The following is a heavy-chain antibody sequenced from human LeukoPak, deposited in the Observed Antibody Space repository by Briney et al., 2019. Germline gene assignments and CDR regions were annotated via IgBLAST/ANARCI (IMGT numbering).Heavy chain of an antibody. CDR2: IHTSGST. J-gene: IGHJ4*02. CDR1: GGSISSGSYY. Sequence: PSETLSLTCTVSGGSISSGSYYWSWIRQPAGKGLEWIGRIHTSGSTNHNPSLTSRVTMSVDTSKNQFSLKLTSVTAADTAVYYCARETAELGRSFDYWGQGAQVTVSS. V-gene: IGHV4-61*02. D-gene: IGHD6-6*01. CDR3: ARETAELGRSFDY.